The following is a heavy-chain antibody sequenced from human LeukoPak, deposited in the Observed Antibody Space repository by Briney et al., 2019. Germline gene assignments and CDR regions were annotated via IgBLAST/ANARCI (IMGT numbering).Heavy chain of an antibody. CDR1: GYTFTSYD. CDR3: ARGGNNWNSFDY. J-gene: IGHJ4*02. D-gene: IGHD1-7*01. Sequence: ASVNVSCKASGYTFTSYDINWVRQATGQGLEWMGWMNPNSGNTGYAQKFQGRVTMTRNTSISTAHMELSSLRSEDTAVYYCARGGNNWNSFDYWGQGTLVTVSS. CDR2: MNPNSGNT. V-gene: IGHV1-8*01.